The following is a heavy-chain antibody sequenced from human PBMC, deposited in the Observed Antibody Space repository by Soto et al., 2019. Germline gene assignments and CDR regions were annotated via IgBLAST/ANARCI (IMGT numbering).Heavy chain of an antibody. J-gene: IGHJ4*02. CDR1: SGSVSSVDYY. D-gene: IGHD6-19*01. CDR2: IHHSGST. V-gene: IGHV4-61*08. Sequence: TLSLTCSVSSGSVSSVDYYWSWVRQPPGKGLEWIGYIHHSGSTNYNPSLKSRVTISVDTSKNQFSLKLSSVTAADTAVYYCTREGVGSGWYSFFYWGQGTLVTVSS. CDR3: TREGVGSGWYSFFY.